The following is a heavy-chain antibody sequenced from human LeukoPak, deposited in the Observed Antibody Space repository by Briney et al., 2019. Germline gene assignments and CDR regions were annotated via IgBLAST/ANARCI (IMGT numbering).Heavy chain of an antibody. CDR3: VTHYKWDLLVHAFDF. CDR1: GIPFKKYG. Sequence: GGSLRLSCAVSGIPFKKYGMHWVRQAPGKGLKWVATIWHDGSPTMYADSAKGRFTISRDDSKNMLYLQMNSLRAEDTAEYYCVTHYKWDLLVHAFDFWGQGTRVTVSS. V-gene: IGHV3-33*01. J-gene: IGHJ3*01. CDR2: IWHDGSPT. D-gene: IGHD1-26*01.